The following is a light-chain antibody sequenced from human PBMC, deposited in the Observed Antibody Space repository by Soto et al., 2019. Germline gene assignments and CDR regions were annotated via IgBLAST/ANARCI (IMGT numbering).Light chain of an antibody. CDR1: LSLLYSDGKTY. Sequence: DVVMTQTPVSLSVTPGQAASISCKSTLSLLYSDGKTYLYWYLQKPGKAPQLLIYEGSRRSSGVPERFSGTGSGTDFTLTISRVEADDVGIYYCLQSIYLPLTFGGGTTVEIK. V-gene: IGKV2-29*03. CDR3: LQSIYLPLT. CDR2: EGS. J-gene: IGKJ4*01.